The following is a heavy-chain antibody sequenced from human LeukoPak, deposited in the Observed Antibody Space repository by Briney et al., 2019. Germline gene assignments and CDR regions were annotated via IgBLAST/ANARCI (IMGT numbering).Heavy chain of an antibody. D-gene: IGHD3-22*01. CDR2: ISGSGGST. CDR3: AKDSLYYDSSGYYRGDFFDY. J-gene: IGHJ4*02. CDR1: GFTFGSYA. Sequence: GGSLRLSCAASGFTFGSYAMSWVRQAPGKGLEWVSAISGSGGSTYYADSVKGRFTISRDNSKSTLYLQMNSLRAEDTAVYYCAKDSLYYDSSGYYRGDFFDYWGQGTLVTVSS. V-gene: IGHV3-23*01.